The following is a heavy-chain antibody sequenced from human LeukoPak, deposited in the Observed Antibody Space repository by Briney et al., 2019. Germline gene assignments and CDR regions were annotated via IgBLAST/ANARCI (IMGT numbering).Heavy chain of an antibody. CDR2: IYPGDSDT. V-gene: IGHV5-51*01. CDR3: ARQVLRYFDWSGYYYYMDV. Sequence: GESLKISCKGSGYSFTSYWIGWVRQMPGKGLEWMGIIYPGDSDTRYSPSFQGQITISADKSISTAYLQWSSLKASDTAMYYCARQVLRYFDWSGYYYYMDVWGKGTTVTVSS. J-gene: IGHJ6*03. CDR1: GYSFTSYW. D-gene: IGHD3-9*01.